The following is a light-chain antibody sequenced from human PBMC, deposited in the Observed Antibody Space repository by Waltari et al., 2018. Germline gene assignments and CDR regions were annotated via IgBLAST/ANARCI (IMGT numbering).Light chain of an antibody. J-gene: IGKJ3*01. V-gene: IGKV1-5*03. CDR2: KAT. CDR1: QSISYW. CDR3: QQYNTYSQFT. Sequence: DIQMTQSPSTLSAFVGDRVNITCRASQSISYWLAWLQQKPGKAPKLLIYKATNLQSGVPSRFSGSGSGTEFTLTISSLQPYDFATYYCQQYNTYSQFTFGPGTKLDIK.